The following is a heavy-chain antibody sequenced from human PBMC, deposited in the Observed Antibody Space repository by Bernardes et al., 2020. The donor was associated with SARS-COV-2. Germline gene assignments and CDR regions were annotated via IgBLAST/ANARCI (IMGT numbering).Heavy chain of an antibody. Sequence: SETLSLTCTVSGGSISSYYWSWIRQPPGKGLEWIGYIYYSGSTNYNPSLKSRVTISVDTSKNQFSLKLSSVTAADTAVYYCARSYWVATVGFDIWGQGTMVTVSS. CDR1: GGSISSYY. CDR3: ARSYWVATVGFDI. V-gene: IGHV4-59*08. D-gene: IGHD2-8*02. J-gene: IGHJ3*02. CDR2: IYYSGST.